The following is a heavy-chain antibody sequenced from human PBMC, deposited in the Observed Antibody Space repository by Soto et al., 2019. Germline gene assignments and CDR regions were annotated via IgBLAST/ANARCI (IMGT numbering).Heavy chain of an antibody. D-gene: IGHD6-6*01. Sequence: QVQLVQSGAEVKKPEASVKVSCKASGYTFTSYGISWVRQAPGQGLEWMGWISAYDGNTNYAQKLQGRVTMPTDTSTSTAYMDLRSLRSDDTAVYYCARDRGGMAARTSYYYYGMDVWGQWTTVTVSS. J-gene: IGHJ6*02. CDR2: ISAYDGNT. V-gene: IGHV1-18*01. CDR1: GYTFTSYG. CDR3: ARDRGGMAARTSYYYYGMDV.